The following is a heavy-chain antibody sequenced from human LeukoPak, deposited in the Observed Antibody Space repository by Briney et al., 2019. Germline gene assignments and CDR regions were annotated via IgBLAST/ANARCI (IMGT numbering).Heavy chain of an antibody. Sequence: ASVKVSCQTSGYSFTDYYMHWVRQAPGQGLEWMGWINPNSGGTSSAQKFQGRVTMTRDTSITTVYMEVSWLTSDDTAIYYCARADRLHGGPYLIGPWGQGTLVTVSS. CDR2: INPNSGGT. CDR3: ARADRLHGGPYLIGP. J-gene: IGHJ5*02. D-gene: IGHD2-21*01. CDR1: GYSFTDYY. V-gene: IGHV1-2*02.